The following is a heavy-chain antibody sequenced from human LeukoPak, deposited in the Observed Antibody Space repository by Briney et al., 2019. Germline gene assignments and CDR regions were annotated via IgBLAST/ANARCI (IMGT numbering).Heavy chain of an antibody. J-gene: IGHJ6*02. V-gene: IGHV3-30*18. Sequence: GRSLRLSCAASGFTFSNYGMHWVRQARGKGLEWVAVISYDESDKYYADSVKGRFTISRDNSKNTLYLQMNSLRPEDTAVYYCAKGVVAATNAAYYGMDVWGQGTTVTVSS. D-gene: IGHD2-15*01. CDR2: ISYDESDK. CDR1: GFTFSNYG. CDR3: AKGVVAATNAAYYGMDV.